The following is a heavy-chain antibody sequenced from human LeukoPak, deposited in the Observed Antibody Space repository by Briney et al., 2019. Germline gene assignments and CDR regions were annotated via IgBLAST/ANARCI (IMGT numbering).Heavy chain of an antibody. CDR1: GFTFRTAW. CDR2: ISSSSSYI. V-gene: IGHV3-21*01. D-gene: IGHD6-13*01. Sequence: GGSLRLSCSASGFTFRTAWMGWVRQAPGKGLEWVSSISSSSSYIYYADSVKGRFTISRDNAKNSLYLQINSLRAEDTAVYYCARDGYSSSWYVYWGQGTLVTVSS. J-gene: IGHJ4*02. CDR3: ARDGYSSSWYVY.